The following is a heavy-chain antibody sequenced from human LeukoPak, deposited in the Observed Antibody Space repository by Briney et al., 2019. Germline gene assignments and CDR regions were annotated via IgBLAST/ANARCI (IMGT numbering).Heavy chain of an antibody. V-gene: IGHV3-33*08. J-gene: IGHJ4*02. D-gene: IGHD3-10*01. CDR2: IWYDGSNK. Sequence: PGGSLGLSCAASGFTFRNYVIHWVRRAPGKGLEWVAVIWYDGSNKYYADSVKGRFTISRDNSKNTLYLQMNSLRAEDTAVYYCARAYYGSGSYPYFDYWGQGTLVTVSS. CDR3: ARAYYGSGSYPYFDY. CDR1: GFTFRNYV.